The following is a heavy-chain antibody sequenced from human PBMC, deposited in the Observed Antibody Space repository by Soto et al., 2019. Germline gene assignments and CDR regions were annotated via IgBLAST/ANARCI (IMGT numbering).Heavy chain of an antibody. Sequence: CALCRDSVYSWVFDVSLKNKHPGKGLEWIGYIYYSGSTYYNPSLKSRVTISVDTSKNQFSLKLSSVTAADTAVYYCAREVYGSSPRYRDVWGNGPTVT. V-gene: IGHV4-31*11. CDR3: AREVYGSSPRYRDV. CDR2: IYYSGST. CDR1: RDSVYSWVFD. D-gene: IGHD6-6*01. J-gene: IGHJ6*03.